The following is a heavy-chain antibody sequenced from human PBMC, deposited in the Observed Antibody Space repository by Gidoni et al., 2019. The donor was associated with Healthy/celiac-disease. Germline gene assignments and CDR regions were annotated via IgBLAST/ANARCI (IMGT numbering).Heavy chain of an antibody. CDR3: ARIFSAGSSWHFEGYYYGMDV. CDR2: IIPIFGTA. V-gene: IGHV1-69*01. Sequence: QGQLVQSGAEGKKRGTSVKVSCRASGGTFSSYAISWVRQAPGQGLEWMGGIIPIFGTANYAQKFQGRVTITADESTSTAYMQLSSLRSEDTAVYYCARIFSAGSSWHFEGYYYGMDVWGQGTTVTVSS. D-gene: IGHD6-13*01. J-gene: IGHJ6*02. CDR1: GGTFSSYA.